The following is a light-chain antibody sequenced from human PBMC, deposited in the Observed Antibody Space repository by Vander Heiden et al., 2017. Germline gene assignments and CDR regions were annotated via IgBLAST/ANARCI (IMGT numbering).Light chain of an antibody. CDR3: LQDYNYPYT. V-gene: IGKV1-6*01. J-gene: IGKJ2*01. CDR2: AAS. CDR1: QGIRND. Sequence: VTQSPSSLSASVGDSVTITCRASQGIRNDLAWYQQKPGKDPKLLIYAASSLQSGVPSRFSGSGSGTDFTLTISSLQPEDFATYYCLQDYNYPYTFGQGTNLEIK.